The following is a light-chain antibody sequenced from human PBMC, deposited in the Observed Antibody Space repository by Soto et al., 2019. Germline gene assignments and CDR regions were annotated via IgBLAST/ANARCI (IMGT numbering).Light chain of an antibody. V-gene: IGKV1-39*01. CDR1: QSISVY. CDR2: AAS. J-gene: IGKJ2*01. Sequence: DIQVTQSPSSLPVSIGDRITITCRSSQSISVYLNWYQKKPGTPPKLLIYAASNLQGGVPSRFSCRGSGTDFTLTISSLQPEDFATYYCQQTYRTPYTFGQGTKLEI. CDR3: QQTYRTPYT.